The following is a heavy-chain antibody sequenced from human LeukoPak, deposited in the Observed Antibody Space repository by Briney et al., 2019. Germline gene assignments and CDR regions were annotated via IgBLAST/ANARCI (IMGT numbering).Heavy chain of an antibody. Sequence: ASVKVSCKVSGYTLTELSMHWVRQAPGKGLGWMGGFDPEDGETIYAQKFQGRVTMTEDTSTDTAYMELSSLRSEDTAVYYCATGDMIEPPYYYGMDVWGQGTTVTVSS. D-gene: IGHD2-15*01. CDR3: ATGDMIEPPYYYGMDV. J-gene: IGHJ6*02. CDR1: GYTLTELS. CDR2: FDPEDGET. V-gene: IGHV1-24*01.